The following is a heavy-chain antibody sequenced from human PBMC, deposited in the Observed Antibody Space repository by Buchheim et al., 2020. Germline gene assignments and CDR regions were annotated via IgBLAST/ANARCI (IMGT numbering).Heavy chain of an antibody. CDR2: ISYDGSNK. V-gene: IGHV3-30-3*01. J-gene: IGHJ6*02. Sequence: QVQLVESGGGVVQPGRSLRLSCAASGFTVSSYAMHWVRQAPGKGLEWVAVISYDGSNKYYADSVKGRFTISRDNSKNTLYLQMNSLRAEDTAVYYCARVSDWGVIAPRYYYYGMDVWGQGTT. CDR1: GFTVSSYA. D-gene: IGHD3-16*02. CDR3: ARVSDWGVIAPRYYYYGMDV.